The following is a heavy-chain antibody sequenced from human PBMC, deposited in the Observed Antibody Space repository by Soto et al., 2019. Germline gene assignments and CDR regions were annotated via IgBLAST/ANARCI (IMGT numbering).Heavy chain of an antibody. D-gene: IGHD3-10*01. J-gene: IGHJ3*02. CDR3: ASTTYYYGSGSYRGAFDI. Sequence: PGGSLRLSCAASGFTFSSYWMSWVRQAPGKGLEWVANIKQDGSEKYCVDSVKGRFTISRDNAKNSLYLQMNSLRAEDTAVYYCASTTYYYGSGSYRGAFDIWGQGTMVTVSS. CDR1: GFTFSSYW. V-gene: IGHV3-7*03. CDR2: IKQDGSEK.